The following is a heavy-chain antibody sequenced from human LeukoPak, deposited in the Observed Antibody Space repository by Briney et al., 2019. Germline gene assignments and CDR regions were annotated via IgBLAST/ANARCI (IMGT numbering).Heavy chain of an antibody. CDR1: GFTFSSYA. CDR2: ISGTGGTT. D-gene: IGHD1-14*01. J-gene: IGHJ4*02. CDR3: ARAALRGTYCYDC. Sequence: GGSLRLSCEASGFTFSSYAMSWVRQAPGKGLEWVSAISGTGGTTNYADSVKGRFTVSRDNSKNTLYLQMNSLRAEDTAVFYCARAALRGTYCYDCWGRGILVTVSS. V-gene: IGHV3-23*01.